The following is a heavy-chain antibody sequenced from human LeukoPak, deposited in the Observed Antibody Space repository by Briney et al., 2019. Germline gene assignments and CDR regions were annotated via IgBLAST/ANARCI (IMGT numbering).Heavy chain of an antibody. V-gene: IGHV1-18*01. D-gene: IGHD3-22*01. CDR3: ARDQYYFDSSGSYESY. CDR2: ISAYIGNT. J-gene: IGHJ4*02. CDR1: GYTFISYG. Sequence: GASVKVSCKASGYTFISYGISWVRQAPGQGLEWMGWISAYIGNTNHVQKFQGRVTMTTDTSTTTAYMELRSLRSDDTAVYYCARDQYYFDSSGSYESYWGQGTLVTVSS.